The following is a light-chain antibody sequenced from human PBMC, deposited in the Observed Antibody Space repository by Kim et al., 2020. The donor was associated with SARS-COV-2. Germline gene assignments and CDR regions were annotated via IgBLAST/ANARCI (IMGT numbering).Light chain of an antibody. CDR2: QDN. Sequence: SYELTQPPSVSVSPGQTASITCSGDKLGDKYACWYQQKPGQSPVQVIYQDNKRPSGIPERFSGSNSGNTATLTISGTHAIDEADYYCQAWDSSRGVIFGG. V-gene: IGLV3-1*01. J-gene: IGLJ2*01. CDR1: KLGDKY. CDR3: QAWDSSRGVI.